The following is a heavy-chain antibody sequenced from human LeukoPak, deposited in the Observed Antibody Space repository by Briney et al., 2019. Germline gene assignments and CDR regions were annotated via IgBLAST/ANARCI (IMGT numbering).Heavy chain of an antibody. Sequence: PGGPLRLSCAASGFTFSSYNMNWVRQAPGKGLEWVSSISTRGSYIYYADSVKGRFTISRDNAKNSLYLQMNSLRAEDTAVYYCARASNDWFDPWGQGTLVTVSS. CDR3: ARASNDWFDP. CDR2: ISTRGSYI. CDR1: GFTFSSYN. V-gene: IGHV3-21*01. J-gene: IGHJ5*02.